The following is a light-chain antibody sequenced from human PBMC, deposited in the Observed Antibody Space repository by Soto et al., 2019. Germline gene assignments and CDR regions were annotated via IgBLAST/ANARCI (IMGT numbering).Light chain of an antibody. J-gene: IGKJ1*01. CDR3: LQQLELPWT. V-gene: IGKV1-17*01. Sequence: IQVTQSPSSLSAAVDDRVTITCRASQGSRNNSGCYQQKPWKAPKRLIYDASRLESGAPSRFSGSRSGTEFPLSVNMRRPDDCATYYFLQQLELPWTFGHGTK. CDR2: DAS. CDR1: QGSRNN.